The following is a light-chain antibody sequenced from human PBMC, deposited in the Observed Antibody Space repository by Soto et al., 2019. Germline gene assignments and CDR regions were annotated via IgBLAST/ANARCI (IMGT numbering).Light chain of an antibody. Sequence: IAMTECPSSVYASVGGRVTVTCRASQGISSWLAWYQKKPGKAPKLLIYAASSLQSGVPSRFSGSGSGTDFTLTISSLQPEDCAIYFCQQANSFPITFGQGTRLEIK. J-gene: IGKJ5*01. V-gene: IGKV1-12*01. CDR1: QGISSW. CDR2: AAS. CDR3: QQANSFPIT.